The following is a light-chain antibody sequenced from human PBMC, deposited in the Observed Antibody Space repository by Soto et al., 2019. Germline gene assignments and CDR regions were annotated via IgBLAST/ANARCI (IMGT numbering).Light chain of an antibody. J-gene: IGKJ2*01. V-gene: IGKV1-5*01. CDR3: QQYNSYPYT. CDR1: KSISSW. CDR2: DAS. Sequence: DIQMTQSPSPLSASEGDRVTITCRASKSISSWLAWYQQKPGKAPKLLIYDASSLESGVPSRFSGSGSGTEFTLTISSLQPDDFATYYCQQYNSYPYTFGQGTKLEIK.